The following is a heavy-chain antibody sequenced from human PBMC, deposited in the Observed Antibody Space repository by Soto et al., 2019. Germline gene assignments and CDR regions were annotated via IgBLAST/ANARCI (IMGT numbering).Heavy chain of an antibody. Sequence: GGSLRLSCAASGFTFSTYGMHWVRQAPGKGLEWVAGISSDGSDKDYADSVRGRFTISRDNSKNTLYLQMSSLGVEDTTVYYCARGTGNNWNYVWFDPWGQGTLVTVSS. V-gene: IGHV3-30*03. CDR2: ISSDGSDK. J-gene: IGHJ5*02. CDR3: ARGTGNNWNYVWFDP. D-gene: IGHD1-7*01. CDR1: GFTFSTYG.